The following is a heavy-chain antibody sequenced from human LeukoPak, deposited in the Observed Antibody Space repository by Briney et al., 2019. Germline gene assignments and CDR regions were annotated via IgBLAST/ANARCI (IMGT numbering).Heavy chain of an antibody. J-gene: IGHJ4*02. CDR2: IYSGGNT. V-gene: IGHV3-53*01. Sequence: GGSLRLSCAASGFTVSSNYMSWVRQAPGKGLEWVSVIYSGGNTYYADSVKGRFTISRDNSKNTLYLQMNSLRAEDTAVYYCARGGVDYYDSSGYYYFDYWGQGTLVTVSS. CDR1: GFTVSSNY. D-gene: IGHD3-22*01. CDR3: ARGGVDYYDSSGYYYFDY.